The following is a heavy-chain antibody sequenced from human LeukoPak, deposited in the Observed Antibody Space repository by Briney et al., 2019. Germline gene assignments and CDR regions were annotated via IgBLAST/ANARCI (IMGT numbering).Heavy chain of an antibody. V-gene: IGHV4-59*01. CDR3: ARDRGYPGGFDY. CDR2: IDYSGST. CDR1: GGSISSYY. D-gene: IGHD3-22*01. J-gene: IGHJ4*02. Sequence: SETLSLTCTVSGGSISSYYWSWIRQPPGKGLEWIGYIDYSGSTNYNPSLKSRVTISVDTSKNQFSLKLSSVTAADTAVYYCARDRGYPGGFDYWGQGTLVTVSS.